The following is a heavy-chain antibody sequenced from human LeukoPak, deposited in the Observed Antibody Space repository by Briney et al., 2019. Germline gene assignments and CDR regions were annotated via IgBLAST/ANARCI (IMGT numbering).Heavy chain of an antibody. J-gene: IGHJ4*02. CDR2: IYYSGST. Sequence: SETLSLTCTVSGGSISSYYWSWIRQPPGKGLEWIGYIYYSGSTNYNPSLKSRVTISVDTSKNQFSLKLSSVTAADTAVYYCARVLELVPRRYYFDYWGQGTLVTVSP. CDR3: ARVLELVPRRYYFDY. V-gene: IGHV4-59*01. CDR1: GGSISSYY. D-gene: IGHD1-26*01.